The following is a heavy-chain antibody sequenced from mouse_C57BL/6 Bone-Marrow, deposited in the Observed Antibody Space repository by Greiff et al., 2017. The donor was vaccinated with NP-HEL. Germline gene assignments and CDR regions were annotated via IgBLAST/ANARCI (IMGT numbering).Heavy chain of an antibody. D-gene: IGHD2-3*01. V-gene: IGHV3-6*01. J-gene: IGHJ3*01. CDR3: ARGGGWLLRFAY. CDR2: ISYDGSN. Sequence: EVQRVESGPGLVKPSQSLSLTCSVTGYSITSGYYWNWIRQFPGNKLEWMGYISYDGSNNYNPSLKNRISITRDTSKNQFFLKLNSVTTEDTATYYCARGGGWLLRFAYWGQGTLVTVSA. CDR1: GYSITSGYY.